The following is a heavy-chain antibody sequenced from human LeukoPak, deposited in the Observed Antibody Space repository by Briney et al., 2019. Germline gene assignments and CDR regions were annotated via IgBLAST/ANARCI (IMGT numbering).Heavy chain of an antibody. CDR3: AKPRILYYCSSTSCHEGGFDC. CDR2: ISCSGVST. J-gene: IGHJ4*02. CDR1: GFTFSTYA. D-gene: IGHD2-2*01. V-gene: IGHV3-23*01. Sequence: GGSLRLSCAASGFTFSTYAMTWVGQAPGKGLEWVSAISCSGVSTYYADSVKGRFTISRDNSKNTLYLQMNSLRAEDTAVYYCAKPRILYYCSSTSCHEGGFDCWGQGTLVTVSS.